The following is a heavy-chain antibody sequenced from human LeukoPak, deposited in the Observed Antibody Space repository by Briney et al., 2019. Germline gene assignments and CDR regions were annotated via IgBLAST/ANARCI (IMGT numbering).Heavy chain of an antibody. CDR3: AKAATGRYGIYFDS. Sequence: GGSLRLSCAASGFTFSNYALNWVRQAPGKGLEWVSYISDNGDTTQYADSVKGRFTVSRDNSKNTLFLHMDSLRGEATALYFCAKAATGRYGIYFDSWGQGTLATVSS. J-gene: IGHJ4*02. CDR1: GFTFSNYA. V-gene: IGHV3-23*01. D-gene: IGHD7-27*01. CDR2: ISDNGDTT.